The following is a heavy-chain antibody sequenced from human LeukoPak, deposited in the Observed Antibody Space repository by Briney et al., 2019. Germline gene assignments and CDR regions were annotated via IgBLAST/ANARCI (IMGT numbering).Heavy chain of an antibody. CDR3: ARDSRHMVRDTGVYYYYMDV. CDR2: IYTSGST. V-gene: IGHV4-4*07. J-gene: IGHJ6*03. D-gene: IGHD3-10*01. CDR1: GVSISSYY. Sequence: SETLSLTCTVSGVSISSYYWSWIRQAAGKGLEWIGRIYTSGSTNYNPSLKSRVTMSVDTSKNQFSLKLSSVTAADTAVYYCARDSRHMVRDTGVYYYYMDVWGKGTTVTISS.